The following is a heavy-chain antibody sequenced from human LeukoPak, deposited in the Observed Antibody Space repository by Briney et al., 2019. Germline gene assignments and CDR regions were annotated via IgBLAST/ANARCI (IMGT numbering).Heavy chain of an antibody. J-gene: IGHJ4*02. CDR1: GYSFTSHW. Sequence: GESLKISCKGSGYSFTSHWIGWVRQMPGKGLEWMGIINPADSDTRYSPSFQGQVTISVDKSISTAYLQWSSLVAPDTAMYYCARRYCSSITCYFFDYWGQGALVTVSS. D-gene: IGHD2-2*01. CDR2: INPADSDT. CDR3: ARRYCSSITCYFFDY. V-gene: IGHV5-51*01.